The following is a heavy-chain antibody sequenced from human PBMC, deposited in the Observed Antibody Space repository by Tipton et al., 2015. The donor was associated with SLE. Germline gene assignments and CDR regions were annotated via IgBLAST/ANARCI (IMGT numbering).Heavy chain of an antibody. CDR3: ARGREWNWSPYYMDV. CDR2: RFHDGNI. J-gene: IGHJ6*03. CDR1: CDSVKSRY. V-gene: IGHV4-59*02. D-gene: IGHD1-1*01. Sequence: TLSLTCTVSCDSVKSRYWIWVRQPAGRGLGWLAYRFHDGNINYNPSLKTRLTMSVDTSRDQFSLTLNSVTAADTGIYYCARGREWNWSPYYMDVWGKGTTVTVSS.